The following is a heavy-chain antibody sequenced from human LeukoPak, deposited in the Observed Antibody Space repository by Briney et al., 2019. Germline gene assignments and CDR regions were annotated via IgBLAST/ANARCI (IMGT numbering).Heavy chain of an antibody. J-gene: IGHJ3*02. V-gene: IGHV4-4*02. CDR2: IYHSGST. D-gene: IGHD3-16*01. Sequence: PSETLSLTCAVSGGSISSSNWWSWVRQPPGKGLEWIGEIYHSGSTNYNPSLKSRVTISVDKSKNQFSLKLSSVTAADTAVYYCEKDFAGGTILYLWDAFDIWGQGTMVTVSS. CDR1: GGSISSSNW. CDR3: EKDFAGGTILYLWDAFDI.